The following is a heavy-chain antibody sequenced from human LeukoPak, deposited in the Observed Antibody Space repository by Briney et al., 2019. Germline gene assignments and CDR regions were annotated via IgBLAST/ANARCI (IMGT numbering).Heavy chain of an antibody. CDR2: INHSGST. CDR3: ARGQIGGVVLLYDY. CDR1: GGSFSGYY. J-gene: IGHJ4*02. D-gene: IGHD3-10*01. Sequence: SETLSLTCAVYGGSFSGYYWSWIRQPPGKGLEWIGEINHSGSTNYNPSLKSRVTISVDTSKNQFSLKLSSVTAADTAVYYRARGQIGGVVLLYDYWGQGTLVTVSS. V-gene: IGHV4-34*01.